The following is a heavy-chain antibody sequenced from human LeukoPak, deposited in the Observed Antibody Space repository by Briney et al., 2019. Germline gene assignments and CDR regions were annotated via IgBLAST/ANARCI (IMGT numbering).Heavy chain of an antibody. CDR2: IESDGGRT. Sequence: GGSLRLSCAASGFTFSIYYMHWVRQAPGKGLVWVSHIESDGGRTTYADSVKGRFIISRDNAKNTLYLQMNSLRAEDTAVYYCARGGPAGVATNDYWGQGTLVTVSS. CDR3: ARGGPAGVATNDY. J-gene: IGHJ4*02. CDR1: GFTFSIYY. D-gene: IGHD5-24*01. V-gene: IGHV3-74*01.